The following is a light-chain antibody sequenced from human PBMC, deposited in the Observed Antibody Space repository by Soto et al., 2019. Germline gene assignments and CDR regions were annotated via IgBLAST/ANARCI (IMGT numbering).Light chain of an antibody. CDR2: YDS. CDR3: QVWDSSSDPVV. Sequence: SYELTQPPSVSVAPGKTARITCGGTNIGSKSVHWYQQKQGQAPVLVIYYDSDRPSGIPERCSGSNSGNTATLTISRVEAGDEDDYYCQVWDSSSDPVVFGGGTKLTVL. CDR1: NIGSKS. V-gene: IGLV3-21*04. J-gene: IGLJ2*01.